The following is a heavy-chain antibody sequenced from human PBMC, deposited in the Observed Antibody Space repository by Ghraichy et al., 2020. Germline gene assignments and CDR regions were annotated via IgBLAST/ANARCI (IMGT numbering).Heavy chain of an antibody. CDR1: GFTFSNYG. CDR2: IWYDGSSE. V-gene: IGHV3-33*01. Sequence: GGSLRLSCVASGFTFSNYGFYWVRQAPGKGLEWVAIIWYDGSSEYYADSVRGRFTISRDNSKNTLYLQMNSLRAEDTAVYYCARDLSLTSLEFLGPGTVVTVS. J-gene: IGHJ4*02. CDR3: ARDLSLTSLEF. D-gene: IGHD4/OR15-4a*01.